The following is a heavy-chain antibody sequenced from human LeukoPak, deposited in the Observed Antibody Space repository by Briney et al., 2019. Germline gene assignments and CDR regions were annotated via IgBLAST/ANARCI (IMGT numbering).Heavy chain of an antibody. V-gene: IGHV5-10-1*01. CDR1: GYGFTSYW. J-gene: IGHJ6*02. D-gene: IGHD1-26*01. CDR3: ASLSGRYFPQSYYHYYGMDV. CDR2: MDASDSYT. Sequence: GESLKISCKGSGYGFTSYWISWVRQMPGKGLEWMGRMDASDSYTNYSPSFQGHVTISADKSISTSYLQWSRLKASDTAMYYCASLSGRYFPQSYYHYYGMDVWGQGTTVTVSS.